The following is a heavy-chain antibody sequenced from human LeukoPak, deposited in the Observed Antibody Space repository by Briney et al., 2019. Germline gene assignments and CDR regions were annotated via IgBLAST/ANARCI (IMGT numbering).Heavy chain of an antibody. CDR1: GYTFTSYG. CDR3: ARVRGYSYGYGPLDY. J-gene: IGHJ4*02. Sequence: SVKVSCKASGYTFTSYGISWVRQAPGQGLEWMGWISTYNGNTNYAQKLQGRVTMTTDTSTSTAYMELRSLRSDDTAVYYCARVRGYSYGYGPLDYWGQGTLVTVSS. V-gene: IGHV1-18*01. CDR2: ISTYNGNT. D-gene: IGHD5-18*01.